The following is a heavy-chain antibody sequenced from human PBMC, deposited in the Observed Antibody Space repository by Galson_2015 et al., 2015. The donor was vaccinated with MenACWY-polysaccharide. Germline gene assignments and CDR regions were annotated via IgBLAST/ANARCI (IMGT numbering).Heavy chain of an antibody. CDR3: ARVSYSNDFDY. V-gene: IGHV1-8*01. J-gene: IGHJ4*02. CDR1: GYSFTSYD. CDR2: MNHKTGDA. Sequence: SVKVSCKASGYSFTSYDINWVRQATGQGLEWMGWMNHKTGDAGFAQEFQGRVTMTRDTSISTAYMELSSLTSEDTAVYYCARVSYSNDFDYWGQGTLVTVSS. D-gene: IGHD5-18*01.